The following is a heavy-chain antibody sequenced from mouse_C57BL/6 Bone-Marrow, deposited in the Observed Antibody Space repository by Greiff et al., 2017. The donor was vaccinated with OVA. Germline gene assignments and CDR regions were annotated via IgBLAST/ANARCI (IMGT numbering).Heavy chain of an antibody. CDR3: ARHYYGSSYY. V-gene: IGHV5-6*01. Sequence: EVMLVESGGDLVKPGGSLKLSCAASGFTFSSYGMSWVRQTPDKRLEWVATISSGGSYTYYPDSVKGRFTISRDNAKNTLYLQMSSLKSEDTAMYYCARHYYGSSYYLGQGTTLTVSS. J-gene: IGHJ2*01. D-gene: IGHD1-1*01. CDR2: ISSGGSYT. CDR1: GFTFSSYG.